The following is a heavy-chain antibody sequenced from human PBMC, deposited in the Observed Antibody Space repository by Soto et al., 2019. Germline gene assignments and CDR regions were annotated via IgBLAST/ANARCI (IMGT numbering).Heavy chain of an antibody. CDR2: ISSSSSTI. Sequence: EVQLVESGGGLVQPGGSLRLSCAASGFTFSSYSMNWVRQAPGKGLEWVSYISSSSSTIYYADSVKGRFTISRDNAKNSLYLQMNSLRAEDTAVYYCARDTSKYCTNGVCYTDAFEIWGQGTMVTVSS. CDR1: GFTFSSYS. CDR3: ARDTSKYCTNGVCYTDAFEI. J-gene: IGHJ3*02. D-gene: IGHD2-8*01. V-gene: IGHV3-48*01.